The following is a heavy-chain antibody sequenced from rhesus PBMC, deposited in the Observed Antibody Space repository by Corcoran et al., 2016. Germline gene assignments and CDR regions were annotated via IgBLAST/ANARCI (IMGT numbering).Heavy chain of an antibody. V-gene: IGHV4-65*01. D-gene: IGHD4-23*01. CDR1: GGSISSSHW. CDR2: ISGSRGST. Sequence: QVQLQESGPGLVKPSETLSLTCAVSGGSISSSHWWGWIRPPPGKGLEWIGYISGSRGSTYYNPSLKSRVTISTDTSKNRFSLKLSSVTAADTAVYYCARKTVTTYFDFWGQGVLVTVSS. CDR3: ARKTVTTYFDF. J-gene: IGHJ4*01.